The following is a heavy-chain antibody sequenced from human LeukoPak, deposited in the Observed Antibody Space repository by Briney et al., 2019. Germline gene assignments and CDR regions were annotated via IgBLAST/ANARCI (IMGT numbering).Heavy chain of an antibody. CDR2: INHSGST. Sequence: SETLSLTCAVYGGSFSGYYWSWIRQPPGKGLEWIGEINHSGSTNYNPSLKSRVTISVDTSKNQFSLKLSSVTAADTAAYYCARAGYSYGYRHLDYWGQGTLVTVSS. CDR1: GGSFSGYY. D-gene: IGHD5-18*01. J-gene: IGHJ4*02. CDR3: ARAGYSYGYRHLDY. V-gene: IGHV4-34*01.